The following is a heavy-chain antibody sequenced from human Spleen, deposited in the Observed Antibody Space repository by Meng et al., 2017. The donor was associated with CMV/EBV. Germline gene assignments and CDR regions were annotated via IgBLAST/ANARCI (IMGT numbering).Heavy chain of an antibody. V-gene: IGHV4-34*01. CDR1: GGSFSGYY. J-gene: IGHJ4*02. D-gene: IGHD3-22*01. CDR2: INHSGST. CDR3: AREKGGYYDKKPFDY. Sequence: ESLKISCAVYGGSFSGYYWSWIRQPPGKGLEWIGEINHSGSTNYNPSLKSRVTISVDTSKNQFSLKLSSVTAADTAVYYCAREKGGYYDKKPFDYWGQGTLVTVSS.